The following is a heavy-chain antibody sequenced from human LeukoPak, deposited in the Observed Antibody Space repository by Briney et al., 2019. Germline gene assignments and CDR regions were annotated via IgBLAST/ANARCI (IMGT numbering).Heavy chain of an antibody. D-gene: IGHD7-27*01. CDR1: GGSISSGSYY. CDR2: IYTSGST. V-gene: IGHV4-61*02. Sequence: SETLSLTCTVSGGSISSGSYYWSWIRQPAGKGLEWIGRIYTSGSTNYNPSLKSRVTISVDTSKNQFSLKLSSVTAADTAVYYCARGMHLIDWGYWGQGTLVTVSS. CDR3: ARGMHLIDWGY. J-gene: IGHJ4*02.